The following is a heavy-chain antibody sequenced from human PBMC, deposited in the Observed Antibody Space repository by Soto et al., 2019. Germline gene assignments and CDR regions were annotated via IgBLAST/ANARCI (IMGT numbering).Heavy chain of an antibody. CDR1: GYSFTSYW. Sequence: GESLKISCKGSGYSFTSYWIGWVRQVPGKGLEWMGIIYPGDSDTKYSPSFQGQVTISADKSISTAYLQWSSLKASDTAMYYCARLHNRGVVLRLDYLFDYPAQGTLVTVSS. CDR2: IYPGDSDT. V-gene: IGHV5-51*01. D-gene: IGHD5-12*01. J-gene: IGHJ4*02. CDR3: ARLHNRGVVLRLDYLFDY.